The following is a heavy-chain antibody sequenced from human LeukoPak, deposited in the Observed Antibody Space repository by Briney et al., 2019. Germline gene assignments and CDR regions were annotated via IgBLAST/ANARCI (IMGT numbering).Heavy chain of an antibody. D-gene: IGHD3-16*02. J-gene: IGHJ6*03. V-gene: IGHV3-21*01. Sequence: NPGGSLRLSCAASGFTFSSYNMNWVRQAPGKGLEWVSSISSSSDYIYYADSVKGRFTISRDNAKNTLYLQMNSLRAEDTAVYYCAREVRLGELSLSRGHMDVWGKGTTVTISS. CDR1: GFTFSSYN. CDR2: ISSSSDYI. CDR3: AREVRLGELSLSRGHMDV.